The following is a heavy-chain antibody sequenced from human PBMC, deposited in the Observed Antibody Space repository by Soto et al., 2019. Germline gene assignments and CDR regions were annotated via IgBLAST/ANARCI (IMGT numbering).Heavy chain of an antibody. CDR2: ISNDGSKK. V-gene: IGHV3-30*03. CDR1: GFAFTNYG. Sequence: QVQVVESGGNIVQPGTSLRLSCAASGFAFTNYGIHWVRQAPGKGLEWVAHISNDGSKKFYADSVKGRFTISRDNVNDTLYLQMNNLRAEDSGLYYCTRGPRPISTGTGAYWGQGTQVTVSS. J-gene: IGHJ4*02. CDR3: TRGPRPISTGTGAY. D-gene: IGHD3-10*01.